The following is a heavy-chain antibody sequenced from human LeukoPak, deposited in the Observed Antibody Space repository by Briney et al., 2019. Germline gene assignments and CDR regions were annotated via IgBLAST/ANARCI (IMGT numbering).Heavy chain of an antibody. V-gene: IGHV4-34*01. Sequence: SETLSLTCAVYGGSFSGYYWSWIRQPPGKGLEWIGEINHSGSTNYNPSLKSRVTISVDTSKNQFSLKLSSVTAADTAVYYCARRGIVARVPNFDYWGQGTLVTVSS. CDR1: GGSFSGYY. J-gene: IGHJ4*02. D-gene: IGHD6-6*01. CDR2: INHSGST. CDR3: ARRGIVARVPNFDY.